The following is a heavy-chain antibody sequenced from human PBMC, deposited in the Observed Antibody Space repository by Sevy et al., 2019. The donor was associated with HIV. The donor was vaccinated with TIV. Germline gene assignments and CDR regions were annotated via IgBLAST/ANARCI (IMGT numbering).Heavy chain of an antibody. CDR2: IKSKADGGTT. V-gene: IGHV3-15*01. D-gene: IGHD2-8*02. Sequence: GGSLRLSCAASGFTFYYAWMTWVRQAPGKGLEWVGRIKSKADGGTTDYSAPVKGRFIISRDDSKNTLYLQMNSLKTEDTAVYYCSTDPIIVLLVTDGMDVGGQGTTVTVSS. CDR3: STDPIIVLLVTDGMDV. J-gene: IGHJ6*02. CDR1: GFTFYYAW.